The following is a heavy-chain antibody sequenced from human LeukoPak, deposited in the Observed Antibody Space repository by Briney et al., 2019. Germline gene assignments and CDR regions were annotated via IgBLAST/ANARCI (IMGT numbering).Heavy chain of an antibody. CDR1: GFTFSSYA. Sequence: PGGSLRLSCAVSGFTFSSYAMSWVRQAPGKGLEWVSAISGSGGSTYYADSVEGRFTISRDNSKNTLYLQMNSLRAEDTAVYYCAKVSRWGYYCDSSGYYPPPDYYFDYWGQGTLVTVSS. CDR2: ISGSGGST. CDR3: AKVSRWGYYCDSSGYYPPPDYYFDY. J-gene: IGHJ4*02. V-gene: IGHV3-23*01. D-gene: IGHD3-22*01.